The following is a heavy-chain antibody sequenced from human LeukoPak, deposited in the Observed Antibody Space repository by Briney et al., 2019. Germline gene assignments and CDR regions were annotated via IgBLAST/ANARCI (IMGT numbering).Heavy chain of an antibody. J-gene: IGHJ3*02. CDR3: ARVPVLLWFGELSGGAFDI. D-gene: IGHD3-10*01. CDR1: GGSISSGDYY. Sequence: SETLSLTCTVSGGSISSGDYYWSWIRQPPGKGLEWIGYIYYSGSTYYNPSLKSRVTISVDTSKNQFSLKLSSVTAADTAVYYCARVPVLLWFGELSGGAFDIWGQGTMVTVSS. CDR2: IYYSGST. V-gene: IGHV4-30-4*01.